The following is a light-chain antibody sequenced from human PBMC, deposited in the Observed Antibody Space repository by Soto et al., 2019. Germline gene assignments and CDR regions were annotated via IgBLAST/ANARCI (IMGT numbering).Light chain of an antibody. CDR2: DAS. Sequence: EIVLTQSTATLSLSPGERATLSCRASQSVSSYLAWYQQKPGRAPRLLIYDASNRATGIPARFSGSGSGTAFPLTISSLEPEDFAVYYCQQRSNWPPYTFGQGTKLEIK. CDR3: QQRSNWPPYT. CDR1: QSVSSY. J-gene: IGKJ2*01. V-gene: IGKV3-11*01.